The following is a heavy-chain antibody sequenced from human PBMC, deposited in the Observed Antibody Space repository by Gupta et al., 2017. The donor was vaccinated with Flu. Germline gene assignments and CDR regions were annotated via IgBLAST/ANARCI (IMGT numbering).Heavy chain of an antibody. V-gene: IGHV3-23*01. J-gene: IGHJ4*02. Sequence: EVHLLESGGGLVQPGGSLRLSCAGSGFTFSSYAMSWVRQAPGKGLEWVSAISGSGGSTYYADSVKGRFTISRDNSKNTLYLQMNSLRAEDTAVYYCAKDFAGDSYGDYDWLDSSLGFDYWGQGTLVTVSS. D-gene: IGHD4-17*01. CDR3: AKDFAGDSYGDYDWLDSSLGFDY. CDR2: ISGSGGST. CDR1: GFTFSSYA.